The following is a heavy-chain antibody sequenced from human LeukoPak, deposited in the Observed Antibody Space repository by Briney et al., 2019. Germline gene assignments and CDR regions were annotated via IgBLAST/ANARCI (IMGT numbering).Heavy chain of an antibody. CDR2: IKQDGSEK. CDR1: GFTFSSYL. D-gene: IGHD2-15*01. J-gene: IGHJ6*03. V-gene: IGHV3-7*01. Sequence: GGSLRLSCAASGFTFSSYLMSWVRQAPGKGLEWVANIKQDGSEKYYVDSVKGRFTISRDNAKNSLYLQMNSLRAEDTAVYYCASVPSGATDYYYYYMDVWGKGTTVTVSS. CDR3: ASVPSGATDYYYYYMDV.